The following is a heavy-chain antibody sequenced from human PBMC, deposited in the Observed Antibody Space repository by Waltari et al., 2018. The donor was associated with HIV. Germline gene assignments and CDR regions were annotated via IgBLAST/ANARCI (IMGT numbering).Heavy chain of an antibody. CDR2: ISGSGGST. Sequence: EVQVLESGGALVQPGGSLRLSCAASGFTFGNYGMRWVGQAPGKGLEWVSTISGSGGSTYYADSVKGRFTVSRDNSKNTLYLQMNSLRAEDTAVYFCVKEHQYSHSWYSYYGMDVWGQGTTVTVSS. V-gene: IGHV3-23*01. D-gene: IGHD6-13*01. CDR3: VKEHQYSHSWYSYYGMDV. CDR1: GFTFGNYG. J-gene: IGHJ6*02.